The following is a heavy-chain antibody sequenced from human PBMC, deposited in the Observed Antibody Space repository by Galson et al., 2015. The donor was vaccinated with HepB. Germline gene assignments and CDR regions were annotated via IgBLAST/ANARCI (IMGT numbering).Heavy chain of an antibody. D-gene: IGHD3-3*01. CDR2: IRSKPNRYAT. CDR3: SRQTYDFWGGEDFGAYGMDV. V-gene: IGHV3-73*01. J-gene: IGHJ6*02. CDR1: GFTFSGSA. Sequence: SLRLSCAASGFTFSGSAIHWVRQASGKGLEWVGRIRSKPNRYATTHAASLKGRFTISRGESKNTAFLEMSSLKNEDTAVYYCSRQTYDFWGGEDFGAYGMDVWGQGTTVIVSS.